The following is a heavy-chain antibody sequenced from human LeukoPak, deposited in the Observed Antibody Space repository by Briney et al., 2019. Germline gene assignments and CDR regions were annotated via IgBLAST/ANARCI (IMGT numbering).Heavy chain of an antibody. J-gene: IGHJ4*02. Sequence: PGGSLRLSCAASGFAVSNYWMSWVRQAPGKGLEWVANIKQDGSEKYYVDSVKGRFTISRDNAKNSLYLQMNSLRAEDTAVYYCARMELMVYAIPVYFDYWGQGTLVTVSS. CDR1: GFAVSNYW. V-gene: IGHV3-7*01. CDR3: ARMELMVYAIPVYFDY. D-gene: IGHD2-8*01. CDR2: IKQDGSEK.